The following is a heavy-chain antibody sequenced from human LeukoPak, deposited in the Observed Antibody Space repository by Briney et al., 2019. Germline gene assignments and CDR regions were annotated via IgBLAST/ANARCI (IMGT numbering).Heavy chain of an antibody. CDR2: IRYDGSNK. D-gene: IGHD6-19*01. J-gene: IGHJ4*02. Sequence: QAGGSLRLSCEVSGLTFSSYGMHWVRQAPGKGLEWVALIRYDGSNKYYADSVKGRFTISRDNSKNTLYLQMNSLRADDTAVYYCAKGGLGLAVAGLSFDYWGQGTLVTVSS. V-gene: IGHV3-30*02. CDR3: AKGGLGLAVAGLSFDY. CDR1: GLTFSSYG.